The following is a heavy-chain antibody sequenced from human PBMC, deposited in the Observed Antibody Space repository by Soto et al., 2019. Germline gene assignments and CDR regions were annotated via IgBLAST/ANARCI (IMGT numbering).Heavy chain of an antibody. V-gene: IGHV1-69*02. CDR1: GGTFSSST. CDR2: IIPILGIA. J-gene: IGHJ3*02. Sequence: QVQLVQSGAEVKKPGSSVKVSCKASGGTFSSSTISWVRQAPGQGLEWMGRIIPILGIAKYAQKFQGRVTITADQSTSTAYMELSSLRSEDTAVYYCASLPVAAVAFDIWGQGTMVTVSS. D-gene: IGHD6-19*01. CDR3: ASLPVAAVAFDI.